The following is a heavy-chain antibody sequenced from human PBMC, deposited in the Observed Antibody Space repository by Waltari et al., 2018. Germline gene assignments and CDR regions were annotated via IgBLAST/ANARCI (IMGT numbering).Heavy chain of an antibody. Sequence: SCKASGGTFSSYAISWVRQAPGQGLEWMGGIIPIFGTANYAQKFQGRVTITADESTSTAYMELSSLRSEDTAVYYCARDGMITFGELEWGQGTLVTVSS. D-gene: IGHD3-16*01. CDR1: GGTFSSYA. CDR3: ARDGMITFGELE. V-gene: IGHV1-69*01. J-gene: IGHJ4*02. CDR2: IIPIFGTA.